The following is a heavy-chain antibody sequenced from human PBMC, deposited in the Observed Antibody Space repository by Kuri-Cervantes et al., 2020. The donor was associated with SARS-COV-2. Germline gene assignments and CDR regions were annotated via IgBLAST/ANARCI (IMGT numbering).Heavy chain of an antibody. CDR3: ARVPVGGYLKSYFDY. Sequence: GGSLRLSCKASGYTFTGYYMHWVRQAPGQGLEWMGWINPNSGGTNYAQKFQGRVTMTRDTSISTAYMELSRLRSDDTAVYYCARVPVGGYLKSYFDYWGQGTLVTVSS. J-gene: IGHJ4*02. CDR1: GYTFTGYY. D-gene: IGHD6-19*01. V-gene: IGHV1-2*02. CDR2: INPNSGGT.